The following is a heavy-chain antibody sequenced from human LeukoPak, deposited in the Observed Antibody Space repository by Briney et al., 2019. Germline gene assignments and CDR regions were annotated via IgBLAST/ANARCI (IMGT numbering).Heavy chain of an antibody. V-gene: IGHV3-23*01. Sequence: PGGSLRLSCAASGFSFNNYVMSWVRQAPGKGLEWVSAISGDGARTYYADSVKGRFTISRDNSKNTLDLQMNSLRAEVTAIYYCAKTVVVITFRFDSWGQGSLVTVSS. CDR1: GFSFNNYV. D-gene: IGHD2-21*01. J-gene: IGHJ4*02. CDR3: AKTVVVITFRFDS. CDR2: ISGDGART.